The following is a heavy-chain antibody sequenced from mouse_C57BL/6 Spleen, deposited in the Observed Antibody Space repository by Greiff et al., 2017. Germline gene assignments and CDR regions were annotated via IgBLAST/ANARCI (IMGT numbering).Heavy chain of an antibody. CDR2: INPSSGYT. D-gene: IGHD2-4*01. J-gene: IGHJ1*03. CDR1: GYTFTSYT. Sequence: QVQLKESGAELARPGASVKMSCKASGYTFTSYTMHWVKQRPGQGLEWIGYINPSSGYTKYNQKFKDKATLTADKSSSTAYMQLSSLTSEDSAVYYCARAPYDYDGDWYFDVWGTGTTGTVSS. V-gene: IGHV1-4*01. CDR3: ARAPYDYDGDWYFDV.